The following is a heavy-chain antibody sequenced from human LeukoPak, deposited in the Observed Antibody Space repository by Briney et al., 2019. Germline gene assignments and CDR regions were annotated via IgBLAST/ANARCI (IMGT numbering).Heavy chain of an antibody. CDR2: IYYSGSA. V-gene: IGHV4-39*07. D-gene: IGHD5-12*01. CDR1: GGSISSSSYY. Sequence: SETLSLTCTVSGGSISSSSYYWGWIRQPPGKGLEWIGSIYYSGSAYYNPSLKSRVTISVDTSKNQFSLKLCSVTAADTAVYYCAREGSGYDLGDYWGQGTLVTVSS. J-gene: IGHJ4*02. CDR3: AREGSGYDLGDY.